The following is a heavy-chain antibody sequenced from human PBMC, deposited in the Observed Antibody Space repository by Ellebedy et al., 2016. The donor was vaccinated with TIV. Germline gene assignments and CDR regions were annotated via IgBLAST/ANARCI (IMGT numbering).Heavy chain of an antibody. CDR1: GYTFTSYD. D-gene: IGHD3-22*01. J-gene: IGHJ3*02. CDR2: MNPNSGNT. V-gene: IGHV1-8*01. Sequence: ASVKVSCKASGYTFTSYDINWVRQATGQGLEWMGWMNPNSGNTGYAQKFQGRVTMTRNTSITTAYMELSSLRSEDTAVYYCAGGGHYYDSSGYLNMAFDIWGQGTMVTVSS. CDR3: AGGGHYYDSSGYLNMAFDI.